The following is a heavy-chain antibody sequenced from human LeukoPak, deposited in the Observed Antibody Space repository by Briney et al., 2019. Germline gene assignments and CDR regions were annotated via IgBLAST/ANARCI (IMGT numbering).Heavy chain of an antibody. CDR1: GFTFTSYS. J-gene: IGHJ4*02. CDR2: IWYDGSNK. V-gene: IGHV3-33*08. Sequence: GGSLRLSCAASGFTFTSYSMNWVRQAPGKGLEWVAVIWYDGSNKYYADSVKGRFTISRDNSKNTLYLQMNSLRAEDTAVYYCARDPSGSYYFDYWGKGTLVTVSS. D-gene: IGHD1-26*01. CDR3: ARDPSGSYYFDY.